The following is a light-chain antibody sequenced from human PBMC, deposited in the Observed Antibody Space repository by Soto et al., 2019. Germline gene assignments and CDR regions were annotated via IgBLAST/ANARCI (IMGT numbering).Light chain of an antibody. CDR3: KKRSSWPLN. Sequence: DIVMPQSPATLSVSPVERATLSCRASQSVSSNLAWYQQKPGQAPRLLISGESTRATGITARFSGSGSGTDFTITIRSLDNEDFAVYYCKKRSSWPLNFGGGTKVDIK. J-gene: IGKJ4*01. V-gene: IGKV3D-15*01. CDR2: GES. CDR1: QSVSSN.